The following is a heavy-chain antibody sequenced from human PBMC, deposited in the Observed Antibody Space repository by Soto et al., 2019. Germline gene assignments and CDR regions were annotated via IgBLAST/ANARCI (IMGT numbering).Heavy chain of an antibody. V-gene: IGHV1-18*01. CDR2: ISAYNGNT. J-gene: IGHJ3*02. D-gene: IGHD3-22*01. Sequence: QVQLVQSGAEVKKPGASVKVSCKASGYTFTSYGISWVRQAPGQGLEWMGWISAYNGNTNYAQKLQGRVTMTTDTSTSTAYMELRSLRSDDTAVYYCAGARGSTMIVVGLGAFDIWGQGTMVTVSS. CDR3: AGARGSTMIVVGLGAFDI. CDR1: GYTFTSYG.